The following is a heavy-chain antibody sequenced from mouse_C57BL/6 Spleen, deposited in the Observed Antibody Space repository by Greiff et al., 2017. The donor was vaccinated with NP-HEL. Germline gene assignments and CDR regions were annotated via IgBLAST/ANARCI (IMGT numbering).Heavy chain of an antibody. CDR1: GFTFSSYG. CDR2: ISSGGSYT. Sequence: EVKLVESGGDLVKPGGSLKLSCAASGFTFSSYGMSWVRQTPDKRLEWVATISSGGSYTYYPDSVKGRFTISRDNAKNTLYLQMSSLKSEDTAMYYCARSNYFDYWGQGTTLTVSS. V-gene: IGHV5-6*01. J-gene: IGHJ2*01. CDR3: ARSNYFDY.